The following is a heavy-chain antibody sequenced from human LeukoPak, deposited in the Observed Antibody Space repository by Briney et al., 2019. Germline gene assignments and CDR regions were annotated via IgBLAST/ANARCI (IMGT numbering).Heavy chain of an antibody. CDR3: ARDGYCSSTSCYDY. V-gene: IGHV3-7*01. CDR2: INEDGSEI. Sequence: GGSLRLSCAASGFPFTSYWMSWVRQAPGKGLEWVAHINEDGSEIYYVDPVKGRFTISRDNAKNSLYLQMNSLRAEDTAVHYCARDGYCSSTSCYDYWGQGTLVTVSS. J-gene: IGHJ4*02. D-gene: IGHD2-2*03. CDR1: GFPFTSYW.